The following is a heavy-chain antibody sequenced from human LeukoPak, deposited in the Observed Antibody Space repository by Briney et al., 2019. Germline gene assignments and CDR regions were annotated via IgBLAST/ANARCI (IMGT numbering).Heavy chain of an antibody. V-gene: IGHV4-39*07. CDR3: ARDGSGSSDY. Sequence: MASETLSLTRTISGGSISSSSYYWGWIRQPPGKGLEWIGSIYYSGSTYYNPSPKSRVTISVDTSKNQFSLKLSSVTAADTAVYYCARDGSGSSDYWGQGTLVTVSS. CDR1: GGSISSSSYY. J-gene: IGHJ4*02. CDR2: IYYSGST. D-gene: IGHD6-13*01.